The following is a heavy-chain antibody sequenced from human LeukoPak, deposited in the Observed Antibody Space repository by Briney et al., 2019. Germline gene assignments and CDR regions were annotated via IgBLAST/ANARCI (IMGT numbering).Heavy chain of an antibody. CDR3: ARRARGFGESPFDY. Sequence: PSETLSLTCTVSRGSISSSSYYWGWIRQPPGKGLEWIGSIYYSGSTYYNPSLKSRVTISVDTSKNQFSLKLSSVTAADTAVYYCARRARGFGESPFDYWGQGTLVTVSS. CDR1: RGSISSSSYY. V-gene: IGHV4-39*01. J-gene: IGHJ4*02. D-gene: IGHD3-10*01. CDR2: IYYSGST.